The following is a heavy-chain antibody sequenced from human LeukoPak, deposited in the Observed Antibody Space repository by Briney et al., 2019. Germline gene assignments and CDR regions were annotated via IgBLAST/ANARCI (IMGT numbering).Heavy chain of an antibody. J-gene: IGHJ4*02. D-gene: IGHD2-2*01. CDR2: INPNSGGT. CDR1: GYTFTGNY. Sequence: ASVKVSCKASGYTFTGNYIHWVRQAPGQGLEWIGWINPNSGGTNYAQKFQGRVTMTRETSISTAYMELSSLRSDDTAVYYCLKVRATCCSWGQGTLVTVSS. CDR3: LKVRATCCS. V-gene: IGHV1-2*02.